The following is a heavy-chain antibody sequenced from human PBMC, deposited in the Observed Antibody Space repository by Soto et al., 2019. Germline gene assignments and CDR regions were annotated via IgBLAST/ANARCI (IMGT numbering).Heavy chain of an antibody. D-gene: IGHD6-13*01. CDR2: TNAGNGNT. CDR1: GYTFTSYA. CDR3: ASALGIAAAGAFDY. Sequence: GASVKVSCKASGYTFTSYAMHWVRQAPGQRLEWMGWTNAGNGNTKYSQKFQGRVTITRDTSASTAYMELSSLRSEDTAVYYCASALGIAAAGAFDYWGQGTLVTVSS. V-gene: IGHV1-3*01. J-gene: IGHJ4*02.